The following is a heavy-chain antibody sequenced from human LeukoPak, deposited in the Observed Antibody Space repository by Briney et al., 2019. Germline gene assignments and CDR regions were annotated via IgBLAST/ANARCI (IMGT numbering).Heavy chain of an antibody. CDR3: ARLRQLVTMVRGVTYYFDY. Sequence: GGSLRLSCAASGFTFSSYWMSWVRQAPGKGLEWVASIKQDGSEKYYVDSVKGRFTISRDNAKNSLYLQMNSLRAEDTAVYYCARLRQLVTMVRGVTYYFDYWGQGTLVTVSS. V-gene: IGHV3-7*03. CDR1: GFTFSSYW. D-gene: IGHD3-10*01. J-gene: IGHJ4*02. CDR2: IKQDGSEK.